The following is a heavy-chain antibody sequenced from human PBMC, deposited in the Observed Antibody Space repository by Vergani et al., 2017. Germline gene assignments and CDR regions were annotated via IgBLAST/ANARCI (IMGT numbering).Heavy chain of an antibody. D-gene: IGHD5-24*01. J-gene: IGHJ4*02. V-gene: IGHV4-31*03. CDR3: ARARRDGYNYFDY. Sequence: QLQLQESGPGLVKPSETLSLTCTVSGGSISSSSYYWGWIRQPPGKGLEWIGYIYYSGSTYYNPSLKSRVTISVDTSKNQFSLKLSSVTAADTAVYYCARARRDGYNYFDYWGQGTLVTVSS. CDR1: GGSISSSSYY. CDR2: IYYSGST.